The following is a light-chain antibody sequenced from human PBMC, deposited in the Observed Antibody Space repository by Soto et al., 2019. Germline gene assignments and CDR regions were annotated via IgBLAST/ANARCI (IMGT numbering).Light chain of an antibody. V-gene: IGLV2-18*02. CDR3: SSYTSSSTLGV. CDR2: EVS. Sequence: QSVLTQPPSVSGPPGQSVTISCTGTSSDVGSYNRVSWYQQPPGTAPKLMIYEVSNRPSGVPDRFSGSKSGNTASLTISGLQAEDEADYYCSSYTSSSTLGVFGTGTKVTV. J-gene: IGLJ1*01. CDR1: SSDVGSYNR.